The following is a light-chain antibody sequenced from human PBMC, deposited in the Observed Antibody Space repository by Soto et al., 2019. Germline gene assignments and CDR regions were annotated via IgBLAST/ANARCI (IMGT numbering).Light chain of an antibody. CDR3: QQIYSIPIT. Sequence: DIQMTQSPFSLSASVADRVTITFRTSQSISSDLNLYQQKAGKAPKLLIYAASSLQSGVPSRFSGSGSGTHFTLTISSLQPEDFATYYCQQIYSIPITFGQGTRLENK. J-gene: IGKJ5*01. V-gene: IGKV1-39*01. CDR2: AAS. CDR1: QSISSD.